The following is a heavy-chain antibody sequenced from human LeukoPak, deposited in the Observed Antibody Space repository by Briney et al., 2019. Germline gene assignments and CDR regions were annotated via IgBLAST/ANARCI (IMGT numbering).Heavy chain of an antibody. V-gene: IGHV1-46*01. D-gene: IGHD6-13*01. CDR2: INLSGGRT. J-gene: IGHJ3*02. CDR3: ARGGSSWSSDAFDI. CDR1: GYTFTTYY. Sequence: AASVKVSCKASGYTFTTYYMHWVRQAPGQGLEWMGIINLSGGRTSYAQKFQGRVTMTRDMSTSTVYMELSSLRSDDTAVYYCARGGSSWSSDAFDIWGQETMVTVSS.